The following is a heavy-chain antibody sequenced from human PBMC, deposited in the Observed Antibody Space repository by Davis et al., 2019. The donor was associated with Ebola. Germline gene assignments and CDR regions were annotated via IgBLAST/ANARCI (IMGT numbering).Heavy chain of an antibody. Sequence: GGSLRLSCTASGFTFSGSAMHWVRQASGKGLEWVGRIRSKANSYATAYAASVKGRFTISRDDSKNTAYLQMNSLRADDTAVYSCAKESVRDTMIWGFDSWGQGTLVTVSS. CDR2: IRSKANSYAT. CDR1: GFTFSGSA. V-gene: IGHV3-73*01. D-gene: IGHD3-10*01. CDR3: AKESVRDTMIWGFDS. J-gene: IGHJ4*02.